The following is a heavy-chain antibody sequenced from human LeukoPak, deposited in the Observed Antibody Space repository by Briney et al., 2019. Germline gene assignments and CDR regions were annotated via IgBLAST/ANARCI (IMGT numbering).Heavy chain of an antibody. D-gene: IGHD3-9*01. V-gene: IGHV3-33*01. CDR1: GFTFSSYG. Sequence: GRSLRLSCGASGFTFSSYGMHWVRQAPGKGLEWVAVIWYDGSNKYYADSVKGRFTISRDNSKNTLYLQMNSLRAEDTAVYYCARDRIDILTGYPPHGMDVWGKGTTVTVSS. CDR2: IWYDGSNK. J-gene: IGHJ6*04. CDR3: ARDRIDILTGYPPHGMDV.